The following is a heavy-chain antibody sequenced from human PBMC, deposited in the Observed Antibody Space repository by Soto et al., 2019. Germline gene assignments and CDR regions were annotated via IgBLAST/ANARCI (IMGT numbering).Heavy chain of an antibody. CDR1: GGSISSYY. D-gene: IGHD6-19*01. V-gene: IGHV4-59*01. J-gene: IGHJ6*02. CDR2: IYYSGST. CDR3: ARVGRWNSSDYYYYYGMDV. Sequence: SETLSLTCTVSGGSISSYYWSWIRQPPGKGLEWIGYIYYSGSTHYNPSLKSRVTISVDTSKNQFSLKLSSVTAADTAVYYCARVGRWNSSDYYYYYGMDVWGQGTTVTVSS.